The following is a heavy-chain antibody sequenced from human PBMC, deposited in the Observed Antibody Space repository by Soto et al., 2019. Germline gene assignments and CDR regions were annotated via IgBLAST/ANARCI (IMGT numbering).Heavy chain of an antibody. Sequence: ASVKVSCKASGYTFTSYGISWVQQAPGQGLEWMGWISTYSGNTKYAQKLQGRVTMTTDTSTSTAYMELRSLRSDDRAVYYCARALYGDYGYFDYWGQGTLVTVSS. CDR2: ISTYSGNT. D-gene: IGHD4-17*01. CDR3: ARALYGDYGYFDY. J-gene: IGHJ4*02. CDR1: GYTFTSYG. V-gene: IGHV1-18*01.